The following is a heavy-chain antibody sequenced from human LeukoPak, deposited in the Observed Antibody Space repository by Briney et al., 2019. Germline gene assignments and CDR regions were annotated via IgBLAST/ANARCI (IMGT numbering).Heavy chain of an antibody. Sequence: GGSLRLSCAASRFTFSNYAFNSVRQAPGKGLEWVSYISSSSSYTNYADSVKGRFTISRDNAKNSLYLQMNSLRAEDTAVYYCANTTVATSNERVHFYYWGQGTLVTVSS. CDR2: ISSSSSYT. V-gene: IGHV3-11*03. J-gene: IGHJ4*02. CDR3: ANTTVATSNERVHFYY. CDR1: RFTFSNYA. D-gene: IGHD5-12*01.